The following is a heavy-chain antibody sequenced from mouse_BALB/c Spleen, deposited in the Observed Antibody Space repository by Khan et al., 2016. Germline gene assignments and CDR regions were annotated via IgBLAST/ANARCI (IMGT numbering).Heavy chain of an antibody. Sequence: VRLQQSGAELVKPGASVKLSCTASGFNIKDTYMHWVKQRPEQGLEWIGRIDPANGNTKYDPKFQDKATITADTSSNTAYLQLSSLTSEDTAVYYCSREVYDYEFAYWGQGTLVTVSA. J-gene: IGHJ3*01. CDR2: IDPANGNT. V-gene: IGHV14-3*02. CDR3: SREVYDYEFAY. D-gene: IGHD2-4*01. CDR1: GFNIKDTY.